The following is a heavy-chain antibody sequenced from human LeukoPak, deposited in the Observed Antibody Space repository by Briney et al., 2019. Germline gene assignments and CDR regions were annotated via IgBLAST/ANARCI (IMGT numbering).Heavy chain of an antibody. V-gene: IGHV3-74*01. D-gene: IGHD2-21*02. CDR2: INERATII. Sequence: GGSLRLSCAASGFTFSNYWMHWVRQAPGKGLEWVSRINERATIISYADSVKGRFTISRDSARNTLYLQMNSLRAEDTAVYYCARDGFLGPVTAYLDYWGQGTPVTVSS. CDR1: GFTFSNYW. J-gene: IGHJ4*02. CDR3: ARDGFLGPVTAYLDY.